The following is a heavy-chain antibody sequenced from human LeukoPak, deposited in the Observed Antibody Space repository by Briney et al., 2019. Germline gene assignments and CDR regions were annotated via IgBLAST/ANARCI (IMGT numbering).Heavy chain of an antibody. Sequence: GRSLRLSCAASGFTFSSYAMHWVRQAPGKGLEWVAVISYDGSNKYYADSVKGRFTISRDNAKNSLYLQMNSLRDEDTAVYYCARAAYYDYVWGNFDYWGQGTLVTVSS. CDR2: ISYDGSNK. V-gene: IGHV3-30-3*01. J-gene: IGHJ4*02. D-gene: IGHD3-16*01. CDR3: ARAAYYDYVWGNFDY. CDR1: GFTFSSYA.